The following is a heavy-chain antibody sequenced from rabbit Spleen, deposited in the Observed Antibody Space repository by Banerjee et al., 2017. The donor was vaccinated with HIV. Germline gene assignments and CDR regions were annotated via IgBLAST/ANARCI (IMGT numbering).Heavy chain of an antibody. Sequence: QSEEESGGRLVTPATPLTLTCTASGFSLNKYAVLRVRQAPGAGLEWIGIIESSSDSTASGSWAKVRFSISTTSTTVDLKVTIPTAEAAASFFGASLFLGNYCGMDLWGPGTLVTVS. CDR1: GFSLNKYA. D-gene: IGHD3-1*01. J-gene: IGHJ6*01. V-gene: IGHV1S69*01. CDR2: IESSSDST. CDR3: ASLFLGNYCGMDL.